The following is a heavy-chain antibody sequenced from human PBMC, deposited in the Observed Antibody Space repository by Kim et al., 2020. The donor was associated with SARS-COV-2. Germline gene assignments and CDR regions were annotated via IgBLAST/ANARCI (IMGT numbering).Heavy chain of an antibody. CDR1: GFTFGDYA. Sequence: GGSLRLSCAASGFTFGDYAMHWVRQAPGKGLEWVSGISWNSGSIGYADSVKGRFTISRDNAKNSLYLQMNSLRAEDTALYYCAKDGVVRGSIMDGWFDPWGQGTLVTVSS. V-gene: IGHV3-9*01. CDR3: AKDGVVRGSIMDGWFDP. CDR2: ISWNSGSI. J-gene: IGHJ5*02. D-gene: IGHD3-10*01.